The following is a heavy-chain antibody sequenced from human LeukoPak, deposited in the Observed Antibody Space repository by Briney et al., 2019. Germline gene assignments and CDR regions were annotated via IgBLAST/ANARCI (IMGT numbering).Heavy chain of an antibody. CDR2: FDPEDGET. CDR3: ARGFEPQYYFDY. J-gene: IGHJ4*02. D-gene: IGHD3-10*01. V-gene: IGHV1-24*01. Sequence: ASVKVSCKVSGYTLTELSMHWVRQAPGKGLEWMGGFDPEDGETIYAQKFQGRVTITADESTSTAYMELSNLRSEDTAVYYCARGFEPQYYFDYWGQGTLVTVSS. CDR1: GYTLTELS.